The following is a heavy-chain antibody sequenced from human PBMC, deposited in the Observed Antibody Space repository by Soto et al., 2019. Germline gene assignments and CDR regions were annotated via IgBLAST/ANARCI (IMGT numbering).Heavy chain of an antibody. Sequence: SQTLSLTCAISGDNVSSNCAAWNWIRQSPSRGLEWLGRTYYRSKWYNDYALSVKSRISINPDTSKNQFSLQLNSVTPEDTAVYFCARVHIPADYTWVFDYWGQGALVTVS. CDR2: TYYRSKWYN. V-gene: IGHV6-1*01. CDR1: GDNVSSNCAA. CDR3: ARVHIPADYTWVFDY. J-gene: IGHJ4*02. D-gene: IGHD4-4*01.